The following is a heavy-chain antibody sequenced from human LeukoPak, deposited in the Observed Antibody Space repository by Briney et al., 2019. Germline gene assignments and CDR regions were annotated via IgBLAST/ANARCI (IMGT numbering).Heavy chain of an antibody. V-gene: IGHV1-58*02. J-gene: IGHJ4*02. Sequence: AASVKVSCKASGFTFTSSAMQWVRQARGQRLEWTGWIVVGSGNTNYAQKFQERVTITRDMSTSTAYMELSSLRSEDTAVYYCARHYDSSGYWYYFDYWGQGTLVTVSS. CDR2: IVVGSGNT. D-gene: IGHD3-22*01. CDR1: GFTFTSSA. CDR3: ARHYDSSGYWYYFDY.